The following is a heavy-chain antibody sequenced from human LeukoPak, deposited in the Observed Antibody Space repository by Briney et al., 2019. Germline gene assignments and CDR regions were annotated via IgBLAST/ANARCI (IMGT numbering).Heavy chain of an antibody. V-gene: IGHV4-59*01. CDR2: IFYSGST. CDR1: AGSISRFY. D-gene: IGHD3-10*01. Sequence: PSETLSLTCAVSAGSISRFYWSWIRQPPGKGLEWIGYIFYSGSTHYNPSLKTRVTISVDTSKNQFSLKLNSVTAADTAVYYCARDLGPSRGFDYWGQGTVHSLSS. J-gene: IGHJ4*02. CDR3: ARDLGPSRGFDY.